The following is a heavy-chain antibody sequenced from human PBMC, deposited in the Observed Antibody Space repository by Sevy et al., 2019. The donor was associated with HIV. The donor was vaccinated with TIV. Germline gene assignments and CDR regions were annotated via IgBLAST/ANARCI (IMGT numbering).Heavy chain of an antibody. V-gene: IGHV1-18*01. CDR1: GYTYTSYG. D-gene: IGHD4-17*01. Sequence: ASVKVSCKASGYTYTSYGISWVRPAPGQGLEWMGWISAYNGNTNYAQKLQGRVTMTTDTSTSTAYMELRSLRSDDTAVYYCARVGGDYGDYYFDYWGQGTLVTVSS. J-gene: IGHJ4*02. CDR2: ISAYNGNT. CDR3: ARVGGDYGDYYFDY.